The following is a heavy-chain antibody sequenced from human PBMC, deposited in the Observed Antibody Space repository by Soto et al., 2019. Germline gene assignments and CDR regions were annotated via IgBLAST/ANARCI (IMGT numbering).Heavy chain of an antibody. D-gene: IGHD4-4*01. CDR1: GGTFSSYA. J-gene: IGHJ6*02. Sequence: QVQLVQSGAEVKEPGSSVKVSCKASGGTFSSYAISWVRQAPGQGLEWMGGIIPLFRTPDYAQKFQGRVTITADEPTSTAYMELSSLRFDDTAAYYCARDNDRLQLGGNYYYIRDVWGQGTTIAVSS. CDR2: IIPLFRTP. CDR3: ARDNDRLQLGGNYYYIRDV. V-gene: IGHV1-69*12.